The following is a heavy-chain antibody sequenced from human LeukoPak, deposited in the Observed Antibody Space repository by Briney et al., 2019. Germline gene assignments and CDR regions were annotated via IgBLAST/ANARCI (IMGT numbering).Heavy chain of an antibody. V-gene: IGHV4-39*01. D-gene: IGHD3-3*01. CDR3: ARISLRRIFGVAIDY. J-gene: IGHJ4*02. CDR2: IYYSGST. CDR1: GGSISSSSYY. Sequence: PSETLSLTCTVSGGSISSSSYYWGWIRQPPGKGLEWIGSIYYSGSTYYNPSLKSRVTISVDTSKNQFSLKLSSVTAADTAVYYCARISLRRIFGVAIDYWGQGTLVTVSS.